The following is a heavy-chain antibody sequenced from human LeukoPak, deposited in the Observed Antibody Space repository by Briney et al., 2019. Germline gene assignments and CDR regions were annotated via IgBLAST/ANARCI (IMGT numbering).Heavy chain of an antibody. V-gene: IGHV4-61*02. CDR1: GGSISSGSYY. D-gene: IGHD6-6*01. J-gene: IGHJ3*02. CDR3: ARAPTIAARMWAFDI. Sequence: SETLSLTCTVSGGSISSGSYYWPWIRQPAGKGLEWIGPIYTSGGTNYNPSLTRRHTISVYTSKNQLFLKVSSVTTGATAVYSCARAPTIAARMWAFDIWGHGKMVTVSS. CDR2: IYTSGGT.